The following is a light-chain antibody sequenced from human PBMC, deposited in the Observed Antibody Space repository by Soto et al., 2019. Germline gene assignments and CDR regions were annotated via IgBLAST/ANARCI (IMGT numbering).Light chain of an antibody. J-gene: IGLJ7*01. CDR1: SSDVGGYKY. V-gene: IGLV2-11*01. CDR3: CAYAGSYTVL. CDR2: DVS. Sequence: QSALTQPPSASGSPGQSVTISCTGTSSDVGGYKYVSWYQQHPGKVPKLMMFDVSERPSGVPDRFSGSKSGNTASLSISGLQAEDEADYYCCAYAGSYTVLFGGGTQLTVL.